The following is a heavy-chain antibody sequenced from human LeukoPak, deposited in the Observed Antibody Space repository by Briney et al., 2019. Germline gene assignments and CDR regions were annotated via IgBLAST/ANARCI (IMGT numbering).Heavy chain of an antibody. Sequence: GGSLRLSCSVSGFTFSNYWMRWVRQAPGKGLVWVSRINGDGSSTNYADSVKGRFTISRDNAKNTLCLQMNSLRAEDTAVYYRARDRRFSSGWLLAYGGQGTLVTVSS. J-gene: IGHJ4*02. CDR3: ARDRRFSSGWLLAY. D-gene: IGHD6-19*01. CDR1: GFTFSNYW. V-gene: IGHV3-74*01. CDR2: INGDGSST.